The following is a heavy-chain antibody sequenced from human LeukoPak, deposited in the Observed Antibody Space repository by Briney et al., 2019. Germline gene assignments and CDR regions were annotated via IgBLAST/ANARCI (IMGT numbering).Heavy chain of an antibody. CDR1: GGSISSYY. Sequence: ASETLSLTCTVSGGSISSYYWSWIRQPPGKGLEWIGYIYYSGSTNYNPSLKSRVTISADTSKNQFSLKLSSVTAADTAVYYCARSPYYDILTLGYYYYYMDVWGKGTTVTVSS. V-gene: IGHV4-59*08. CDR3: ARSPYYDILTLGYYYYYMDV. J-gene: IGHJ6*03. CDR2: IYYSGST. D-gene: IGHD3-9*01.